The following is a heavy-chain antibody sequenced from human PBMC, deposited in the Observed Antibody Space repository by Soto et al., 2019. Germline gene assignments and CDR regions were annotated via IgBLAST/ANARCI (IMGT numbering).Heavy chain of an antibody. CDR2: IYWDDDK. D-gene: IGHD3-16*02. CDR1: GFSLSTSGVG. Sequence: SGPTLVNPTQTLTLTCTFSGFSLSTSGVGVGWIRQPPGKALEWLALIYWDDDKRYSPSLKSRLTITKDTSKNQVVLTMTNIDPVNTATYYCAHRQWTYYDYIWCSYPVGRAQYYHHWGQTPRVSV. CDR3: AHRQWTYYDYIWCSYPVGRAQYYHH. V-gene: IGHV2-5*02. J-gene: IGHJ1*01.